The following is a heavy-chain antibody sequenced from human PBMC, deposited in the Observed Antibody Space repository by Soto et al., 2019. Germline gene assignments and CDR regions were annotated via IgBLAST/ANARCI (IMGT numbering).Heavy chain of an antibody. V-gene: IGHV4-31*03. CDR1: GGSISSGGYY. D-gene: IGHD3-10*01. CDR2: IYYSGST. J-gene: IGHJ4*02. CDR3: ARDRGGGYFDY. Sequence: QVQLQESGPGLVKPSQTLSLTCTVSGGSISSGGYYWSWIRQHPGKGLEWIGYIYYSGSTYYNPSLKSRVTITVDPSKNQFSLKLSSVTAADTAVYYCARDRGGGYFDYWGQGTLVTVSS.